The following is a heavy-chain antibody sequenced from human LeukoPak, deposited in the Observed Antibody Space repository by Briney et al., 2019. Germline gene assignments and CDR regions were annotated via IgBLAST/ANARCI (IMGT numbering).Heavy chain of an antibody. CDR1: GFTFSSYA. CDR2: ISGSGGST. D-gene: IGHD1/OR15-1a*01. CDR3: AKEMASRWNNYFDY. V-gene: IGHV3-23*01. J-gene: IGHJ4*02. Sequence: GGSLRLSYAASGFTFSSYAMSWVRQAPGKGLEWVSAISGSGGSTYYADSAKGRFTISRDNSKNTLYVQVNSLRAEDTAVYYCAKEMASRWNNYFDYWGQGTLVTVSS.